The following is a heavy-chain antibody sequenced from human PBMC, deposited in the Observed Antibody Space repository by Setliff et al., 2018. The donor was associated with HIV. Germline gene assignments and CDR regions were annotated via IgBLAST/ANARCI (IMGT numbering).Heavy chain of an antibody. CDR3: ARGRRGYFGGGRYYNLPYFDS. D-gene: IGHD2-15*01. CDR2: LYFGDSDP. Sequence: PGESLKISCKTSGSSFSTYWVGWVRQMPGKGLEWLGILYFGDSDPKYNPSFEGQVTISADKSIKTAFLQWRSLKTSDTAIYYCARGRRGYFGGGRYYNLPYFDSWGQGTLVTVSS. J-gene: IGHJ4*02. V-gene: IGHV5-51*01. CDR1: GSSFSTYW.